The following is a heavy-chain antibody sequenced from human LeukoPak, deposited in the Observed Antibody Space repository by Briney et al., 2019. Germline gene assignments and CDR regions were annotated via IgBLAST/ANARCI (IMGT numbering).Heavy chain of an antibody. CDR3: ARVRIVGAPAAFDI. J-gene: IGHJ3*02. CDR2: ISSSSSTI. CDR1: GFTFSSYS. D-gene: IGHD1-26*01. V-gene: IGHV3-48*04. Sequence: GGSLRLSCAASGFTFSSYSMNWVRQAPGKGLEWVSYISSSSSTIYYADSVKGRFTISRDNAKNSLYLQMNSLRAEDTAVYYCARVRIVGAPAAFDIWGQGTMVTVSS.